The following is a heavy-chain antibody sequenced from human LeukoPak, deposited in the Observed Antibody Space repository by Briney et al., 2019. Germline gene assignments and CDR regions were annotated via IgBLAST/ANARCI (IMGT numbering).Heavy chain of an antibody. V-gene: IGHV3-74*01. Sequence: GLVWVSRINSDGSSTSYADSVKGRFTISRDNAKNTLYLQMNSLRAEDTAVYYCARGDYFDYWGQGTLVTVSS. CDR3: ARGDYFDY. J-gene: IGHJ4*02. CDR2: INSDGSST.